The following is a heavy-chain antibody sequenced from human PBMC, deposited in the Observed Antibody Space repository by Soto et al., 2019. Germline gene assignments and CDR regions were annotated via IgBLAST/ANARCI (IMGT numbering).Heavy chain of an antibody. D-gene: IGHD3-22*01. J-gene: IGHJ4*02. Sequence: QVQLVESGGGVVQPGRSLRLSCAASGFTFSSYGMHWVRQAPGKGLEWVAVISYDGSNKYYADSVKGRFTISRDNSKNTXYXXMNSLRAEDTAVYYCAKASDYYDSSGYGRDNYFDYWGQGTLVTVSS. CDR2: ISYDGSNK. CDR1: GFTFSSYG. CDR3: AKASDYYDSSGYGRDNYFDY. V-gene: IGHV3-30*18.